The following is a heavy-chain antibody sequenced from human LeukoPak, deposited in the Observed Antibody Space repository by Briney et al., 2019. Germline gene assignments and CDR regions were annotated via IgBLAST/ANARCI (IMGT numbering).Heavy chain of an antibody. V-gene: IGHV3-23*01. CDR3: ARDNSVGDIAWWFDP. CDR1: GFTFSSYA. D-gene: IGHD3-16*02. CDR2: IFPSGGEI. J-gene: IGHJ5*02. Sequence: GGSLRLSCAASGFTFSSYAMSWVRQAPGKGLEWVSSIFPSGGEIHYADSVRGRFTISRDNSKSTLSLQMNSLRSEDTAVYYCARDNSVGDIAWWFDPWGQGTLVTVSS.